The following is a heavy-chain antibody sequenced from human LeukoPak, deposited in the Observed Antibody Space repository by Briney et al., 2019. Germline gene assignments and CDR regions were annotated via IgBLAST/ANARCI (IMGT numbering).Heavy chain of an antibody. CDR3: ARDAQRGFDYTNSLQY. J-gene: IGHJ4*01. CDR1: GFIFSHYG. Sequence: PGGSLRLSCAASGFIFSHYGMHWVRQAPGKGLEWVAVIWSDASNRFYAGSVKGRFTISRDNSQNTVFLQMNSLRPEDTAIYYCARDAQRGFDYTNSLQYWGHGTLVTVSS. V-gene: IGHV3-33*01. D-gene: IGHD4-11*01. CDR2: IWSDASNR.